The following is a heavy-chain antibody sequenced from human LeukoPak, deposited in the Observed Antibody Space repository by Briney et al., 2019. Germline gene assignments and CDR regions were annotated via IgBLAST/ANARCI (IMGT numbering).Heavy chain of an antibody. Sequence: PSETLSLTCTVSGGSISSSSYYWGWIRQPPGKGLEWIGSIYYSGSTYYNPSLKSRVTISVDTSKNQFSLKLSSVTAADTAVYYCARDRDYYYDSSGQNWYFDLWGRGTLVTVSS. J-gene: IGHJ2*01. D-gene: IGHD3-22*01. V-gene: IGHV4-39*07. CDR3: ARDRDYYYDSSGQNWYFDL. CDR2: IYYSGST. CDR1: GGSISSSSYY.